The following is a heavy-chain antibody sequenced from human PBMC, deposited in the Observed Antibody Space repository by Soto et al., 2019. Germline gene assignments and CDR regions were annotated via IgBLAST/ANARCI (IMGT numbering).Heavy chain of an antibody. J-gene: IGHJ6*02. D-gene: IGHD1-20*01. CDR2: IIPIFGTA. V-gene: IGHV1-69*12. CDR1: GGTFSSYA. Sequence: QVQLVQSGAEVKKPGSSVKVSCKASGGTFSSYAISWVRQAPGQGLEWMGGIIPIFGTANYAQKFQGRVTTTEHECTSTAYMELSSLRSEDTAVYYCARSITGTVSYYYGMDVWGQGPTVTVSS. CDR3: ARSITGTVSYYYGMDV.